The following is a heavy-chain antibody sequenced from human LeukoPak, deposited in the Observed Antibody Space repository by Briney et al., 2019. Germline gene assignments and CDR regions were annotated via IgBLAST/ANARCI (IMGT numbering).Heavy chain of an antibody. CDR3: ARDLRMVRGVYPFDI. J-gene: IGHJ3*02. D-gene: IGHD3-10*01. Sequence: PGGSLRLSCAASGFTFSSYWMSWVRQAPGKGLEWVANIKQDGSEKYYADSVKGRFTISRDNAKNSLYLQMNSLRAEDTAVYYCARDLRMVRGVYPFDIWGQGTMVTVSS. V-gene: IGHV3-7*01. CDR1: GFTFSSYW. CDR2: IKQDGSEK.